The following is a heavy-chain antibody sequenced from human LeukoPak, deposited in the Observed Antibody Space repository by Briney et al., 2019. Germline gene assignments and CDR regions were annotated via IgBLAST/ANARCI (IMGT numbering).Heavy chain of an antibody. CDR2: ISSSSSYI. V-gene: IGHV3-21*01. CDR3: ARDRGYDFWSGPSSGY. J-gene: IGHJ4*02. Sequence: GGSLRLSCAASGFTFSSYSMNWVRQAPGEGLEWVSSISSSSSYIYYADSVKGRFTISRDNAKNSLYLQMNSLRAEDTAVYYCARDRGYDFWSGPSSGYWGQGTLVTVSS. D-gene: IGHD3-3*01. CDR1: GFTFSSYS.